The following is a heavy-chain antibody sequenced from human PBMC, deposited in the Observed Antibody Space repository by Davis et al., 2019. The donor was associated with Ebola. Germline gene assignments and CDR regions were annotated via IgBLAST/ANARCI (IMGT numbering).Heavy chain of an antibody. CDR3: ARNMIMFGGVIDHNWFDP. CDR2: IFYSGST. Sequence: SETLSLTCAVSGDSISISNWWSWVRQPPGKGLEWIGEIFYSGSTSYNPSLKSRVTIAVDKSKNQFSLELTSVTAADTAVYYCARNMIMFGGVIDHNWFDPWGQGTLVTVSS. CDR1: GDSISISNW. D-gene: IGHD3-16*02. J-gene: IGHJ5*02. V-gene: IGHV4-4*02.